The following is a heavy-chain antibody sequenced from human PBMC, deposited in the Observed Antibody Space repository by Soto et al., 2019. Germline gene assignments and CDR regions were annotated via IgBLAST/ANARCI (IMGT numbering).Heavy chain of an antibody. CDR3: ARQIYDSDTGPNFQYYFES. CDR2: IDPSDSQT. V-gene: IGHV5-10-1*01. D-gene: IGHD3-22*01. Sequence: RGESLKISCKGSRYSFDGYWITWVRQKPGKGLEWMGRIDPSDSQTYYSPSFRGHVTISATKSITTVFLQWSSLGASDTAMYYCARQIYDSDTGPNFQYYFESWGQGTPVTVSS. J-gene: IGHJ4*02. CDR1: RYSFDGYW.